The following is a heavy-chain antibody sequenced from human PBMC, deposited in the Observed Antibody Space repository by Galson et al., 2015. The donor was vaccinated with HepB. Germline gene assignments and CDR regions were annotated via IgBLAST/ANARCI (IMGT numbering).Heavy chain of an antibody. V-gene: IGHV3-30*04. J-gene: IGHJ4*02. CDR2: ISYDGSNK. D-gene: IGHD2-2*01. CDR1: GFTFSNYP. CDR3: ARADSIVVVPAFDY. Sequence: SLRLSCAASGFTFSNYPMHWVRQAPGKGLEWVAVISYDGSNKYYADSVKGRITITRDNSKNTLYLQMNSLRVEDTAVYYCARADSIVVVPAFDYWGQGTLVTVSS.